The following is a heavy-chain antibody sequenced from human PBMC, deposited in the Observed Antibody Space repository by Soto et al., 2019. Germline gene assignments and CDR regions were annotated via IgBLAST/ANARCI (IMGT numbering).Heavy chain of an antibody. J-gene: IGHJ3*02. V-gene: IGHV4-59*01. CDR1: GGSISNYY. CDR2: IYYSGST. D-gene: IGHD3-10*01. CDR3: ARVRQGTAGAFDI. Sequence: SETLSLTCTVSGGSISNYYWSWIRRPPGRGLEWIGDIYYSGSTNYNPSLKSRLSMSVDTSKNHFSLKLSSVTAADTAVYYCARVRQGTAGAFDIWGQGTMVTVSS.